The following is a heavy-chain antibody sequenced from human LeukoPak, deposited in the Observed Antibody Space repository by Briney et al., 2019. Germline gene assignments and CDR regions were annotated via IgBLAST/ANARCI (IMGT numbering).Heavy chain of an antibody. CDR2: ISDDGRSK. CDR3: AKRPSDYGDYVSYFDY. V-gene: IGHV3-30*18. Sequence: GGSLRLSCAASGFSCISYGMHWVRQAPGKGLEWVGVISDDGRSKDYADSVKGRFTISRDNSKDTLYLQMNSLRAEDTAVYYCAKRPSDYGDYVSYFDYWGQGTLVTVSS. CDR1: GFSCISYG. J-gene: IGHJ4*02. D-gene: IGHD4-17*01.